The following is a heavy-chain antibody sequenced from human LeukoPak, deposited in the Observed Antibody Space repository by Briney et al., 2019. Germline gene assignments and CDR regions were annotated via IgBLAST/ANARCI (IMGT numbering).Heavy chain of an antibody. V-gene: IGHV3-64D*09. Sequence: GGSLRLSCSASGFTFSSYAMHWVRQAAGKGLEYDSAISSNGGSTYYADSVKGRFTISRDNSKNTLYLQMSSLRAEDTAVYYCVKDRLGYYGSGRPDYWGQGTLVTVSS. CDR3: VKDRLGYYGSGRPDY. J-gene: IGHJ4*02. CDR1: GFTFSSYA. CDR2: ISSNGGST. D-gene: IGHD3-10*01.